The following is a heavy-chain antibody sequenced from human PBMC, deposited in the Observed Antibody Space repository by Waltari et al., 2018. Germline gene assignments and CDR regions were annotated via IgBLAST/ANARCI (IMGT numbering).Heavy chain of an antibody. CDR1: GYTFTSYA. D-gene: IGHD3-10*01. CDR2: INAGNGNT. J-gene: IGHJ4*02. V-gene: IGHV1-3*03. Sequence: QVQLVQSGAEVKKPGASVQVSCKASGYTFTSYAMHWVRQAPGQRLEWMGWINAGNGNTKYSQEFQGRVTITRDTSASTAYMELSSLRSEDMAVYYCARGGWFGEYYYFDYWGQGTLVTVSS. CDR3: ARGGWFGEYYYFDY.